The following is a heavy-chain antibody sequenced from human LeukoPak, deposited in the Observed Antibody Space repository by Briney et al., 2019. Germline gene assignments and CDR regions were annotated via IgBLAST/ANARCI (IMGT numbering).Heavy chain of an antibody. J-gene: IGHJ4*02. CDR2: INHSGST. CDR1: GGSFSGYY. V-gene: IGHV4-34*01. D-gene: IGHD1-26*01. CDR3: ARKPVVGNYFDY. Sequence: PSETLSLTYAVYGGSFSGYYWSWIRQPPGKGLEWIGEINHSGSTNYNPSLKSRVTISVDTSKNQFSLKLSSVTAADTAVYYCARKPVVGNYFDYWGQGTLVTVSS.